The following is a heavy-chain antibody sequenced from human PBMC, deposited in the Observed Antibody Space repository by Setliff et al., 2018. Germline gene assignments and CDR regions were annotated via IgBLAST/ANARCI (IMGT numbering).Heavy chain of an antibody. CDR1: GGSFSGYY. V-gene: IGHV4-34*01. Sequence: SSETLSLTCAVYGGSFSGYYWSWLRQPPGKGLEWIGEINHSGSTNYNPSLKSRVTTSVDTSKNQFSLKLSSVTAADTAVYYCARGWGSGWSKEGAFDIWGQGTMVTVSS. CDR3: ARGWGSGWSKEGAFDI. D-gene: IGHD6-19*01. CDR2: INHSGST. J-gene: IGHJ3*02.